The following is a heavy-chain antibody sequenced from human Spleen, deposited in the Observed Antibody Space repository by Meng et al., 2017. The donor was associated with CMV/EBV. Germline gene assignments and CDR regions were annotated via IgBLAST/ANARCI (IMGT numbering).Heavy chain of an antibody. CDR1: GGHVDRSNYY. D-gene: IGHD3-9*01. J-gene: IGHJ4*02. CDR3: ARTFYDVLLGYSYDY. V-gene: IGHV4-39*01. CDR2: IYSGVET. Sequence: GGHVDRSNYYWGWNRQPPGKGLEWIGNIYSGVETYYNSSFKSRVTISVDTSKNRFSLRLTSMSATDTAVYYCARTFYDVLLGYSYDYWGQGILVTVSS.